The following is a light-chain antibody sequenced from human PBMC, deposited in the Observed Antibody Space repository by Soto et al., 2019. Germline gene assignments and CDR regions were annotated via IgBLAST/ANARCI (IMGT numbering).Light chain of an antibody. V-gene: IGKV3-20*01. Sequence: IVLTQAPDTQPPSPVQIASLFCXASQSVSNNYLAWYQQKPGQAPRLLIYGASNRATGIPDRFSGSGSGTDFTLTISRLEPEDFAVYYCQQYGSSGTFGQGTKADIK. J-gene: IGKJ1*01. CDR1: QSVSNNY. CDR2: GAS. CDR3: QQYGSSGT.